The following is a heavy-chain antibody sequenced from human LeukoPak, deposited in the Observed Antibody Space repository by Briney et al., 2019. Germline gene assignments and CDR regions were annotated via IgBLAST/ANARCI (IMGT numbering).Heavy chain of an antibody. CDR1: GFTFSSYV. Sequence: GGSLRLSCAASGFTFSSYVMSWVRQAPGKGPDWVSVISGSGGTTYYADSVKGRFTISRDNSKNTLYLQMNSLRAEDTAIYYCAKDSSTTVTTKGGPRRSFDYWGLGTLVTVSS. D-gene: IGHD4-17*01. J-gene: IGHJ4*02. CDR2: ISGSGGTT. V-gene: IGHV3-23*01. CDR3: AKDSSTTVTTKGGPRRSFDY.